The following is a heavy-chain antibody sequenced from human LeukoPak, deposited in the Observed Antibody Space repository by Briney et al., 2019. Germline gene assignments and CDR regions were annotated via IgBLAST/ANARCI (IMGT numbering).Heavy chain of an antibody. CDR2: ISGSGGIT. CDR1: GFTFSSYG. D-gene: IGHD3-10*01. CDR3: AKVDYGSGISHFDY. V-gene: IGHV3-23*01. J-gene: IGHJ4*02. Sequence: PGGSLRLSCAASGFTFSSYGMSWVRQAPGKGLEWVSVISGSGGITSYADSVKGRFTISRDTSKNTLYLQMNSLRAEDTAVYYCAKVDYGSGISHFDYWGQGTLVTVSS.